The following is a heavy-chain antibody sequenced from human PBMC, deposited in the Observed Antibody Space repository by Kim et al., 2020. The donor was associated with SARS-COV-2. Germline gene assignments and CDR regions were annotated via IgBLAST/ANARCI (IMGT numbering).Heavy chain of an antibody. CDR1: GYTFDTFS. J-gene: IGHJ5*02. Sequence: ASVKVSCKASGYTFDTFSLYWLRQARGQRFEWMGWINGGNGNTRYSQNFQGRVTFTRDTSATTASMELTSLTFKDTAVYYCAREGSGSYNWLDPWGQGTL. CDR3: AREGSGSYNWLDP. V-gene: IGHV1-3*01. D-gene: IGHD3-10*01. CDR2: INGGNGNT.